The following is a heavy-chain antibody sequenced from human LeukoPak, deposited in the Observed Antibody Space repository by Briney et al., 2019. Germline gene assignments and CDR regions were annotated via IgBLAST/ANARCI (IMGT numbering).Heavy chain of an antibody. V-gene: IGHV3-7*01. CDR1: GFTFSNYW. Sequence: GGSLRLSCLASGFTFSNYWMNWVRQAPGKGLEWVANIKEDGSRINYVDSVKGRFTISRDNAKNSVYLQMDNLRAEDTAVYYCVGSSGWLFDYWGQGILVAVSS. J-gene: IGHJ4*02. CDR3: VGSSGWLFDY. CDR2: IKEDGSRI. D-gene: IGHD6-19*01.